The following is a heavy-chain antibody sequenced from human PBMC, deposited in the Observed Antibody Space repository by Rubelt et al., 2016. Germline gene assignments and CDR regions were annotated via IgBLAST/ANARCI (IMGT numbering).Heavy chain of an antibody. CDR1: GYTFTSYG. V-gene: IGHV1-18*01. J-gene: IGHJ4*02. D-gene: IGHD1-20*01. CDR3: ARARGVYNWNPADRLDY. Sequence: QVQLVQSGAEVKKPGASVKVSCKASGYTFTSYGISWVRQAPGQGLEWMGWISAYNGNTNYAQKLQGRVTMTTDTTTSTAYMGRRSLRSDDRAVYYCARARGVYNWNPADRLDYWGQGTLVTVSS. CDR2: ISAYNGNT.